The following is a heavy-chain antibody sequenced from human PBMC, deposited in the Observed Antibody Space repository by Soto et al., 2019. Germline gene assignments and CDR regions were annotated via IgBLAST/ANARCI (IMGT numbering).Heavy chain of an antibody. CDR3: ARDGRQLDDLYYYYGMDV. J-gene: IGHJ6*01. CDR1: GFTFSSYG. CDR2: IWYDGSNK. Sequence: GGSLRLSCAASGFTFSSYGMHWVRQAPGKGLEWVAVIWYDGSNKYYADSVKGRFTISRDNSKNTLYLQMNGLRAEDTAVYYCARDGRQLDDLYYYYGMDVWGQGTTVTVSS. V-gene: IGHV3-33*01. D-gene: IGHD6-6*01.